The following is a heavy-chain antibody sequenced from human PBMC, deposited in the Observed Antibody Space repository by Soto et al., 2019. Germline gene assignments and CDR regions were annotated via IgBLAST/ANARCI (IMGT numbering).Heavy chain of an antibody. D-gene: IGHD6-13*01. Sequence: SEILSLTCTVSGGSISSGDYYWSWIRQPPGKGLEWIGYIYYSGSTYYNPSLKSRVTISVDTSKNQFSLKLSSVTAADTAVYYCARDLRAAAAGLNWFDPWGQGTLVTVSS. CDR1: GGSISSGDYY. V-gene: IGHV4-30-4*01. CDR3: ARDLRAAAAGLNWFDP. J-gene: IGHJ5*02. CDR2: IYYSGST.